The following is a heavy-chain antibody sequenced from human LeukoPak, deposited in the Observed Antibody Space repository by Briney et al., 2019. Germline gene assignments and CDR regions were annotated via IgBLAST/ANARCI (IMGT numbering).Heavy chain of an antibody. V-gene: IGHV3-23*01. D-gene: IGHD5-24*01. Sequence: PGGSLRLSCAASVFTFSTYAVNWVRQAPGKGLEWVSAISSNGGTTNYADSVKGRFSISRDNSKNTLYLRMNGLRAEDTAVYYCAKDRNAWPTNFDSWGQGTLVTVSA. CDR3: AKDRNAWPTNFDS. J-gene: IGHJ4*02. CDR1: VFTFSTYA. CDR2: ISSNGGTT.